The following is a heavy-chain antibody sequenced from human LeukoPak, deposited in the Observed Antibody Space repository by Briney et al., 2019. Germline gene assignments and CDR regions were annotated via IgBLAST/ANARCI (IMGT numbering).Heavy chain of an antibody. J-gene: IGHJ4*02. CDR3: ARGMVRGVDY. CDR2: IYYSGST. V-gene: IGHV4-59*01. Sequence: SETLSLTCTVSGGSISSYYWSWIRQPPGKGLEWIGYIYYSGSTNYNPSLKSRVTISVDTSKNQFSLKLSSVTAADTAVYYCARGMVRGVDYWGQGALVTVSS. CDR1: GGSISSYY. D-gene: IGHD3-10*01.